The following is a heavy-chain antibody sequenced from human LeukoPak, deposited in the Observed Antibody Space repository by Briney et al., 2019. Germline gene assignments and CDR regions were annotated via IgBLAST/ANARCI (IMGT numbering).Heavy chain of an antibody. CDR1: GFTFSSYA. CDR2: ISYDGSNK. D-gene: IGHD3-10*01. J-gene: IGHJ4*02. Sequence: GGSLRLSCAASGFTFSSYAMHWVRQAPGKGLEWVAVISYDGSNKYYADSVKGRFTISRDNSKDTLYLQMNSLRAEDTAVYYCARGPWFGELFPFDYWGQGTLVTVSS. V-gene: IGHV3-30-3*01. CDR3: ARGPWFGELFPFDY.